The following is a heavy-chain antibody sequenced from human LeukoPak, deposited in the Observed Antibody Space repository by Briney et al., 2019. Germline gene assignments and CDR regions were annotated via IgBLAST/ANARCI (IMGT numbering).Heavy chain of an antibody. J-gene: IGHJ4*02. CDR2: ISSDGSST. V-gene: IGHV3-74*03. CDR1: GFTFRNHW. CDR3: ARDQRVTGRPDIDY. D-gene: IGHD6-6*01. Sequence: GGSLRLSCAASGFTFRNHWMHWVRQTPGKGLVWVSRISSDGSSTTYADSVKGRFTTSRDNAKNTLYLQMNNLRAEDTAMYYCARDQRVTGRPDIDYWGQGTLVIVSS.